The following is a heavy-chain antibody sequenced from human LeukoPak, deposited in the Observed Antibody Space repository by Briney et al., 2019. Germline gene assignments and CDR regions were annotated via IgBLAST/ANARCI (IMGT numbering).Heavy chain of an antibody. J-gene: IGHJ4*02. Sequence: GSSVKVSCKASGDSFSNYVVTWVRQAPGRGLEWMGRIIPVFDTAKYAQNFQGRVTMTTDESSSTAYMELYSLRSEDTAVYYCALSAEKQLVYFDFWGQGTLVTVSS. CDR3: ALSAEKQLVYFDF. CDR2: IIPVFDTA. D-gene: IGHD6-13*01. V-gene: IGHV1-69*05. CDR1: GDSFSNYV.